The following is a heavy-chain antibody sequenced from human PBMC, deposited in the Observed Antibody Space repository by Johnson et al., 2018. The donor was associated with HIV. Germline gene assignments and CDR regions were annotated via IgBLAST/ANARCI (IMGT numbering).Heavy chain of an antibody. CDR3: ARANTGRGAFDI. CDR1: GFSVSSNY. J-gene: IGHJ3*02. CDR2: IYAGGCS. D-gene: IGHD1-14*01. V-gene: IGHV3-66*01. Sequence: VQLVESGGGLVQPGGSLRLSCAASGFSVSSNYMRWVRQGPGKGLEWVSVIYAGGCSYYADSVKGRFTISRDNSKNTLYLQMNSLRAEDTAVYYCARANTGRGAFDIWGQGTMVTVSS.